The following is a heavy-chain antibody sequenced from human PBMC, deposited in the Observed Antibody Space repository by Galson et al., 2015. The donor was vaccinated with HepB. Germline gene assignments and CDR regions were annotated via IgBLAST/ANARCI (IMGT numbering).Heavy chain of an antibody. Sequence: SLRLSCAASGFAFGTHSMTWVRQAPGKGLQWVSTITAGGRTTYAESVTGRFTVSRDNSNNGVYLQMNSLTVPDTAIYYCAKGTERRLTTMTSHNYLDHWGRGALVTVSS. D-gene: IGHD2-2*01. CDR1: GFAFGTHS. CDR2: ITAGGRT. J-gene: IGHJ4*02. CDR3: AKGTERRLTTMTSHNYLDH. V-gene: IGHV3-23*01.